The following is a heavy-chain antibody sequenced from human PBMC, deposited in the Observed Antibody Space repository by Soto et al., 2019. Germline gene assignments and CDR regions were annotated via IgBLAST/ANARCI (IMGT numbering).Heavy chain of an antibody. Sequence: PSETLSLTCTVSGGSIRDYYWSWVRQPPGKGLEWIGYIYDSGTTNYNPSLKSRVTISIDPSKIQFSLRLTSVTAADTAVYYCARSGGDDYGDYRNWFDPWGQGALVTVTS. D-gene: IGHD4-17*01. J-gene: IGHJ5*02. CDR1: GGSIRDYY. CDR3: ARSGGDDYGDYRNWFDP. V-gene: IGHV4-59*01. CDR2: IYDSGTT.